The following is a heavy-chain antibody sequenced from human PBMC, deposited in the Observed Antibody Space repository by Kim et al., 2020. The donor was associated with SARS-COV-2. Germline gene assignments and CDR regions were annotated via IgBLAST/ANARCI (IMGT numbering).Heavy chain of an antibody. V-gene: IGHV1-2*06. D-gene: IGHD6-19*01. CDR1: GYTFTGYY. CDR2: INPNSGGT. CDR3: ARDRVLGYIAVAGNDAFDI. J-gene: IGHJ3*02. Sequence: ASVKVSCKASGYTFTGYYMHWVRQAPGQGLEWMGRINPNSGGTNYAQKFQGRVTMTRDTSISTAYMELSRLRSDDAAVYYCARDRVLGYIAVAGNDAFDIWGQGTMVTVSS.